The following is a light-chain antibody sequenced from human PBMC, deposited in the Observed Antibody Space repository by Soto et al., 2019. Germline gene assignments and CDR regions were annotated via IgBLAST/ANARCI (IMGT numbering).Light chain of an antibody. CDR2: GAS. V-gene: IGKV3-20*01. CDR1: QSVTSNY. J-gene: IGKJ1*01. CDR3: QQHGTSPPSWT. Sequence: ETVLTQSPGTLSLSPGERATLFCRASQSVTSNYLAWYQQKPGQAPRLLIYGASSRATGIPDRFSGSGSGTDFTLTLSRLEPEDFAVYYCQQHGTSPPSWTFGQGTKVEIK.